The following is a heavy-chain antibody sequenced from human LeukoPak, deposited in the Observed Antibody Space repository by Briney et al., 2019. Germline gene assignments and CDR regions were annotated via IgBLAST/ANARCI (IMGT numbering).Heavy chain of an antibody. CDR3: ATRIAAAHFDY. Sequence: ASVKVSCKASGYTFTGYFMHWVRQAPGQGLEWMGWISAYNGNTNYAQKLQGRVTMTTDTPTSTAYMELRSLRSDDTAVYYCATRIAAAHFDYWGQGTLVTVSS. CDR1: GYTFTGYF. V-gene: IGHV1-18*04. D-gene: IGHD6-13*01. CDR2: ISAYNGNT. J-gene: IGHJ4*02.